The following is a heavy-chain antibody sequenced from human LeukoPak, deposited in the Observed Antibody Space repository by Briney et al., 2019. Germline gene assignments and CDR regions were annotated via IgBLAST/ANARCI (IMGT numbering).Heavy chain of an antibody. Sequence: ASVKVSCEASGYTFTNYGVSWVRQAPGQGLEWMGWISSYNGNTNYAQKFQGRVTMTTDTSTSTAYLDLRSLRPDDTAVYYCARDQYLDYWGQGTLVTVS. CDR3: ARDQYLDY. J-gene: IGHJ4*02. CDR2: ISSYNGNT. CDR1: GYTFTNYG. V-gene: IGHV1-18*01.